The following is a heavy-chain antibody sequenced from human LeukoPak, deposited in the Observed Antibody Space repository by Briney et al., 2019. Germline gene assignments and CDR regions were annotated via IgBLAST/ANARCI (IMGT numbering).Heavy chain of an antibody. J-gene: IGHJ2*01. D-gene: IGHD5-12*01. CDR1: GGSISSGSYY. CDR2: IYYSGST. Sequence: SQTLSLTCTVSGGSISSGSYYWSWIRRPAGKGLEWIVYIYYSGSTNYNPSLKSRVTISVDTSKNQFSLKLSSVTAADTAVYYCARHSRWLHGGLSWYFDLWGRGTLVTVSS. CDR3: ARHSRWLHGGLSWYFDL. V-gene: IGHV4-61*09.